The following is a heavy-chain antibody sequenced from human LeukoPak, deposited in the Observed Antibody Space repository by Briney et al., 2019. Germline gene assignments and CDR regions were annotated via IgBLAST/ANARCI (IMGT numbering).Heavy chain of an antibody. D-gene: IGHD6-19*01. CDR3: ARDITSGWGAFDI. CDR2: IYSGGST. Sequence: GGSLRLSCAASGFTVSSNYMSWVRQAPGKGLEWVSVIYSGGSTYYADSVKGRFTISRDNSKNTLYLQMNSLRAEDTAVYYCARDITSGWGAFDIWGQGTMVTVSS. CDR1: GFTVSSNY. V-gene: IGHV3-53*01. J-gene: IGHJ3*02.